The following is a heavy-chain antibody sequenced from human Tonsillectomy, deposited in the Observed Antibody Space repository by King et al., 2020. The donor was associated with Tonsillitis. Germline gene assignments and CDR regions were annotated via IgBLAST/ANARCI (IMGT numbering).Heavy chain of an antibody. Sequence: VQLVESGGGLVQPGGSLRLSCAASGFSFSSYAMSWVRQAPGKGLVWVSGISGSGASTYYADSVKGRFTISRDNSKNTLYLQMNSLRAEDTAVYYCAKALSSSGYWYFDLWGRGTLVTVSS. CDR2: ISGSGAST. J-gene: IGHJ2*01. CDR3: AKALSSSGYWYFDL. CDR1: GFSFSSYA. D-gene: IGHD6-13*01. V-gene: IGHV3-23*04.